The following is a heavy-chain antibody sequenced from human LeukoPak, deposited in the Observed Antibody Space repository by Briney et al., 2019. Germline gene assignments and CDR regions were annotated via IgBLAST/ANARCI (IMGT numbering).Heavy chain of an antibody. CDR1: GLTFSSYG. V-gene: IGHV3-30*02. CDR2: IGYDGSNK. D-gene: IGHD3-10*01. J-gene: IGHJ4*02. Sequence: GGSLRRSCAASGLTFSSYGTHWVRQAPGKGLEWVAFIGYDGSNKYYADSVKGRFTISRDNSKNTLYLQMNSLRAEDTAVYYCAKAHQKGLSSGPITMVRGVRFDYWGQGTLVTVSS. CDR3: AKAHQKGLSSGPITMVRGVRFDY.